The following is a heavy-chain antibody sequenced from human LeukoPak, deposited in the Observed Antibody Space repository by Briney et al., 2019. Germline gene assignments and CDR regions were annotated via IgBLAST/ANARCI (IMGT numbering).Heavy chain of an antibody. V-gene: IGHV3-23*01. CDR2: ISDSGGRT. J-gene: IGHJ4*02. CDR3: AKRGVVIRVILVGFHKEAYYFDS. D-gene: IGHD3-22*01. Sequence: PVGSLRLSCAVPGITLSNYGMSWVRQALGKGLEWVAGISDSGGRTNYADSVKGRFTISRDNPKNTLYLQMNSLRAEDTAVYFCAKRGVVIRVILVGFHKEAYYFDSWGQGALVTVSS. CDR1: GITLSNYG.